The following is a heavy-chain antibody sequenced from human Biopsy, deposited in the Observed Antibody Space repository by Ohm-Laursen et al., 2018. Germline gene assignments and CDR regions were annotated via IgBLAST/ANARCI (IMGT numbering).Heavy chain of an antibody. CDR2: IYYSGNT. V-gene: IGHV4-39*07. J-gene: IGHJ4*02. D-gene: IGHD5-12*01. Sequence: SETLSLTCPLSGGSISSRTHYWGWIRQTPGKGLEWIGSIYYSGNTKYNPSLQSRLSISVDTSKNQFSLKLSSVTAADTAVYYCARLGSGDYFPTFFDFWGQGALVTVSS. CDR3: ARLGSGDYFPTFFDF. CDR1: GGSISSRTHY.